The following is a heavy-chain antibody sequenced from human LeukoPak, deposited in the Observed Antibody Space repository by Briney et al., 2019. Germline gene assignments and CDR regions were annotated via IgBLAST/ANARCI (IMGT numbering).Heavy chain of an antibody. CDR3: ARYYYDSSGYYYDDY. D-gene: IGHD3-22*01. Sequence: GASVKVSCKASGYTFTDYYIHWVRQAPGQGLEWMGWINPNSGGTNYAQKFQGRVTMTRDTSISTAYIELSRLRSDDTAVYYCARYYYDSSGYYYDDYWGQGTLVTVSS. CDR1: GYTFTDYY. J-gene: IGHJ4*02. CDR2: INPNSGGT. V-gene: IGHV1-2*02.